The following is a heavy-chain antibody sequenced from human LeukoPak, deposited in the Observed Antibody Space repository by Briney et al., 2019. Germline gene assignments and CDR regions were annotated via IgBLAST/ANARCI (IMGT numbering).Heavy chain of an antibody. CDR1: GFTFSKFW. Sequence: GGSLRLSCAASGFTFSKFWMTWVRQAPGKGLEWVSAISGSGGSTYYADSVKGRFTISRDNSKNTLYLQMNSLRAEDTAVYYCAKLAVAAYFDYWGQGTLVTVSS. J-gene: IGHJ4*02. CDR2: ISGSGGST. D-gene: IGHD6-19*01. CDR3: AKLAVAAYFDY. V-gene: IGHV3-23*01.